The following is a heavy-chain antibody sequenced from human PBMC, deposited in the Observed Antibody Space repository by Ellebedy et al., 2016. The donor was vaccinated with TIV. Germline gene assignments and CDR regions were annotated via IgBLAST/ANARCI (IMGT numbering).Heavy chain of an antibody. CDR2: ISYDGSNK. J-gene: IGHJ4*02. CDR3: ARNVNYAHDY. V-gene: IGHV3-30*03. CDR1: GFTFRSYT. D-gene: IGHD1-7*01. Sequence: GGSLRLXXAASGFTFRSYTMHWVRQAPGKGLEWVAVISYDGSNKYYADSVKGRFTISRDNAKNSVYLQMSSLRADDTAVYYCARNVNYAHDYWGQGNLVTVSS.